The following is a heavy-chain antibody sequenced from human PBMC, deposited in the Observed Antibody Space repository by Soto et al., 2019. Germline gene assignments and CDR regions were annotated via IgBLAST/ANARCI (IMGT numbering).Heavy chain of an antibody. CDR2: ISGSGGST. CDR3: AKEVKIYIVVVVAATLGSVGAFDY. V-gene: IGHV3-23*01. CDR1: GFTFSSYT. J-gene: IGHJ4*02. Sequence: LRLSCAASGFTFSSYTMSWVRQAPGKGLEWVSAISGSGGSTYYADSVKGRFTISRDNSKNTLYLQMNSLRAEDTAVYYCAKEVKIYIVVVVAATLGSVGAFDYWGQGTLVTVSS. D-gene: IGHD2-15*01.